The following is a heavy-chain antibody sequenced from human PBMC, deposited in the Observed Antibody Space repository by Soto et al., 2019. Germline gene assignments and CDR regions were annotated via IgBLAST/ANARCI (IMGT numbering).Heavy chain of an antibody. CDR3: ARARHLYYDILTGYYRYGMDV. CDR1: GFTFSNAW. J-gene: IGHJ6*02. CDR2: IKSKTDGGTT. V-gene: IGHV3-15*01. D-gene: IGHD3-9*01. Sequence: PGGSLRLSCAASGFTFSNAWMSWVRQAPGKGLEWVGRIKSKTDGGTTDYAAPVKGRFTISRDDSKNTLYLQMNSLKTEDTAVYYCARARHLYYDILTGYYRYGMDVWGQGTTVTVSS.